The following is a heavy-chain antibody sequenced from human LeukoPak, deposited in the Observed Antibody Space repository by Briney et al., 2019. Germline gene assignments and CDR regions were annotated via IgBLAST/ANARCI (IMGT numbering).Heavy chain of an antibody. CDR3: ATLTEAVAGAAFDY. Sequence: PGGSLRLSCAASGFPFSSYWMHWVRQVPGKGLLWVSRINSDGSATIYADSVRGRFTISRDNAKNTLYLQMNSLRGDDTAVYYCATLTEAVAGAAFDYWGQGTLVTVSS. V-gene: IGHV3-74*01. CDR1: GFPFSSYW. CDR2: INSDGSAT. J-gene: IGHJ4*02. D-gene: IGHD6-19*01.